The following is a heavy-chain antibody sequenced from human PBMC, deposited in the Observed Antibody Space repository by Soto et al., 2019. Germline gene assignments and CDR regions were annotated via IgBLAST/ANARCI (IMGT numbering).Heavy chain of an antibody. CDR3: SHLKGNGMDV. J-gene: IGHJ6*02. Sequence: SVKVSRKASGGTFSSYTTSWVRQAPGQGHEWMGRIIPILGIANYAQKFQGTVTITADKSTSTAYMELSSLRSEDPAVYYYSHLKGNGMDVSGHGTTLTVSS. CDR2: IIPILGIA. V-gene: IGHV1-69*02. CDR1: GGTFSSYT.